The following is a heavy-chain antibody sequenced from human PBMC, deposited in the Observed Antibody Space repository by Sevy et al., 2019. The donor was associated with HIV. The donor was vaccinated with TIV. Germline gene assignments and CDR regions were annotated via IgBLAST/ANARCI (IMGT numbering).Heavy chain of an antibody. V-gene: IGHV1-24*01. J-gene: IGHJ4*02. CDR3: ATTKDYYESSGSPFDH. D-gene: IGHD3-22*01. CDR2: LDPEYGET. CDR1: GHTLNTLS. Sequence: ASVKVSCKVSGHTLNTLSMHWVRQAPGKGLEWMGSLDPEYGETIYAQKFQGRLTMTEDTATDTAYMDLSSLRSEDTAVYYCATTKDYYESSGSPFDHWVQGTLVTVSS.